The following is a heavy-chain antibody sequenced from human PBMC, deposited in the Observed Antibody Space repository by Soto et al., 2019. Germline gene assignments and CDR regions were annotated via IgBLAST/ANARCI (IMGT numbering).Heavy chain of an antibody. J-gene: IGHJ4*02. Sequence: SVKVSCNASGGTFSSYAISWVRQAPGQGLEWMGGIIPIFGTANYAQKFQGRVTITADESTSTAYMELSSLRSEDTAVYYCARESRYCSGGSCYFLPGIDYWGQGTLVTVSS. CDR1: GGTFSSYA. V-gene: IGHV1-69*01. CDR2: IIPIFGTA. D-gene: IGHD2-15*01. CDR3: ARESRYCSGGSCYFLPGIDY.